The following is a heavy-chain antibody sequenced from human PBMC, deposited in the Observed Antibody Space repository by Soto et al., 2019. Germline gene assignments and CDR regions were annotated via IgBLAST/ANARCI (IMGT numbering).Heavy chain of an antibody. V-gene: IGHV1-69*01. J-gene: IGHJ3*02. CDR3: ARVSGTVGWSARWSPGIRDGYNSPDDAFDI. CDR1: GGTFSSYA. Sequence: QVQRVQSGAEVKKPGSSVKVSCKASGGTFSSYAISWVRQAPGQGLEWMGGIIPIFGTANYAQKFQGRVTITADESTSSAYMELSSLRSEDTAVYYCARVSGTVGWSARWSPGIRDGYNSPDDAFDIWGQVTMVTVSS. CDR2: IIPIFGTA. D-gene: IGHD5-12*01.